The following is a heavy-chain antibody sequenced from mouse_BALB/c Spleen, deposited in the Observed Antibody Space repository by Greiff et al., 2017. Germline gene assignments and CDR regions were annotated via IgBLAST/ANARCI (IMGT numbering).Heavy chain of an antibody. D-gene: IGHD1-1*01. CDR1: GYALTNYL. CDR3: ARSRGVITTVVARTYYAMDY. CDR2: INPGSGGT. J-gene: IGHJ4*01. V-gene: IGHV1-54*01. Sequence: QVQLQQSGAELVRPGTSVKVSCKASGYALTNYLIEWVKQRPGQGLEWIGVINPGSGGTNYNEKFKGKATLTADKSSSTAYMQLSSLTSDDSAVYFCARSRGVITTVVARTYYAMDYWGQGTSVTVSS.